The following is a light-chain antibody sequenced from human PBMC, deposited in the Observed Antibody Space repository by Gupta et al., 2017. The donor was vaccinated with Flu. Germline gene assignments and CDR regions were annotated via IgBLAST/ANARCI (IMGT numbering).Light chain of an antibody. CDR3: CSYAGSSTWV. V-gene: IGLV2-23*01. J-gene: IGLJ3*02. CDR2: EGS. Sequence: QSALTQPASAAGSPGQSITISCTGTSSDVGSYNLVPWYQQHPGKAPKLMIYEGSKRPSGFSNRFSGSKSGNTASLTISGLQAEDEADYYYCSYAGSSTWVFGGGTKLTVL. CDR1: SSDVGSYNL.